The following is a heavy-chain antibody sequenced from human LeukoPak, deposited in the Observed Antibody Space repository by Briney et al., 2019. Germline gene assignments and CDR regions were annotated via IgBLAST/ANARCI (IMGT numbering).Heavy chain of an antibody. CDR1: GFTFSSYG. Sequence: GGSLRLSCAASGFTFSSYGMTWVRQAPGKGLEWVSVIYTDGNTYFADSVKGRFTISRHNSKNTLYLQMNSLRAGDTAVYYCASYGGNSDFDYWGQGTLVTVSS. D-gene: IGHD4-23*01. CDR2: IYTDGNT. J-gene: IGHJ4*02. V-gene: IGHV3-53*01. CDR3: ASYGGNSDFDY.